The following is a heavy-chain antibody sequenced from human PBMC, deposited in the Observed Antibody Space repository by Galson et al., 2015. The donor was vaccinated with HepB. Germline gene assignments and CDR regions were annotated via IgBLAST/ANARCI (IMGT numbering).Heavy chain of an antibody. CDR2: INAGNGDT. J-gene: IGHJ3*02. Sequence: SVKVSCKASGYTFSSHTMHWARQAPGQRLEWMGWINAGNGDTKSSQKFQGRVTFTRDTNASTAYMELRSLRSEDTAVYYCERARHYFDNRGYYKRDPVGGFEIWGQGTMGTVSS. V-gene: IGHV1-3*01. CDR1: GYTFSSHT. CDR3: ERARHYFDNRGYYKRDPVGGFEI. D-gene: IGHD3-22*01.